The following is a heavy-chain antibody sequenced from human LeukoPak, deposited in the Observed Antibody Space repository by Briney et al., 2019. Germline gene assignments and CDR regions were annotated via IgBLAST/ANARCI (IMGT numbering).Heavy chain of an antibody. D-gene: IGHD2-8*01. J-gene: IGHJ5*02. CDR3: ARDPPSCADGVCFSGLDL. V-gene: IGHV3-21*01. Sequence: GGSLRLSCAASGYTFSHYSVNWVRQAPGKGLEWVSSISSTSDYIYYADSVKGRFTISRDNTKSSLYLQMNSLRAEDTAVYYCARDPPSCADGVCFSGLDLWGQGTLVTVSS. CDR2: ISSTSDYI. CDR1: GYTFSHYS.